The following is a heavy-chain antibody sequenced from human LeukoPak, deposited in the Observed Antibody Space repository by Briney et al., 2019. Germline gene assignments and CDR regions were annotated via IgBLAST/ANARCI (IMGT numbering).Heavy chain of an antibody. D-gene: IGHD3-3*01. J-gene: IGHJ6*03. Sequence: PSGTLSLTCAVSGFSITSGHYWGWVRQPPGKGLEWIGNRNHRENAYYNPSLRSRLTIFVDSCKNQSSLKLNSVTAADTAVYFCARVAYDFWSGTPTFYYMDVWGSGTAVTVSS. CDR2: RNHRENA. CDR3: ARVAYDFWSGTPTFYYMDV. V-gene: IGHV4-38-2*01. CDR1: GFSITSGHY.